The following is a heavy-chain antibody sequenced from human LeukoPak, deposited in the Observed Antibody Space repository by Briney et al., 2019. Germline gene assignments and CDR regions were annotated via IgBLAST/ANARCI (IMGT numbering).Heavy chain of an antibody. CDR2: IYTSGST. D-gene: IGHD6-19*01. CDR1: GGSISSYY. V-gene: IGHV4-4*07. J-gene: IGHJ5*02. CDR3: GRSAIAVADFWFDP. Sequence: SETLSLTCTVSGGSISSYYWSWIRQPAGKGLEWIGRIYTSGSTNYNPSLKSRVTMSVDTSKNQFSLKLSSVTAADTAVYYCGRSAIAVADFWFDPWGQGTLVTVSS.